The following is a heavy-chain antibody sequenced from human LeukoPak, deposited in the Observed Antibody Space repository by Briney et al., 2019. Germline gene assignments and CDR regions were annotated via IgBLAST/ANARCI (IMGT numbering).Heavy chain of an antibody. V-gene: IGHV4-39*07. CDR1: GGSISSSSYY. CDR2: IYYSGST. CDR3: AAEGIAAAVDY. D-gene: IGHD6-13*01. J-gene: IGHJ4*02. Sequence: SETLSLTCTVSGGSISSSSYYWGWIRQPPGKGLEWIGSIYYSGSTYYNPSLKSRVTISVDTSKNQFSLKLSSVTAADTAVYYCAAEGIAAAVDYWGQGTLVTVSS.